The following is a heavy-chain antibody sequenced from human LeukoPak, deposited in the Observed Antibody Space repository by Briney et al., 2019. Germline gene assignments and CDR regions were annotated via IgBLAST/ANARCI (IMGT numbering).Heavy chain of an antibody. CDR1: GGSISSSSYY. D-gene: IGHD3-22*01. CDR3: AKTYYYDSSGYNWFDP. Sequence: PSETLSLTCTVSGGSISSSSYYWGWIRQPPGKGLGWIGSIYYSGSTYYNPSLKSRVTISVDTSKNQFSLKLSSVTAADTAVYYCAKTYYYDSSGYNWFDPWGQGTLVTVSS. CDR2: IYYSGST. V-gene: IGHV4-39*01. J-gene: IGHJ5*02.